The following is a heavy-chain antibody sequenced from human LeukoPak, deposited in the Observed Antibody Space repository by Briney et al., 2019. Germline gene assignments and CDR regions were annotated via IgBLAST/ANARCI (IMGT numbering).Heavy chain of an antibody. J-gene: IGHJ3*01. D-gene: IGHD6-19*01. V-gene: IGHV1-24*01. CDR3: ATNLGIAVAGGAFDL. CDR2: FDPEDGKT. Sequence: ASVKVSCKVSSYSLTELSMHWVRQAPGKGLEWMRGFDPEDGKTINAQRLQGRVTMTEDTSTDTAYMQLRSLISEDSAVYYCATNLGIAVAGGAFDLWGQGTVVTVSS. CDR1: SYSLTELS.